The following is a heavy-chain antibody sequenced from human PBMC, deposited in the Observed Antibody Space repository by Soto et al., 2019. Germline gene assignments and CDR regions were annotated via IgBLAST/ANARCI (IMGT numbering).Heavy chain of an antibody. V-gene: IGHV3-33*01. Sequence: ESGGGVVQPGRSLRLSCAASGFTFSSYGMHWVRQAPGKGLEWVAVIWYDGSNKYYADSVKGRFTISRDNSKNTLYLQMNSLRAEHTAVYYCAREGIAVAGIDAWGQGTLVTVSS. J-gene: IGHJ5*02. CDR3: AREGIAVAGIDA. CDR1: GFTFSSYG. D-gene: IGHD6-19*01. CDR2: IWYDGSNK.